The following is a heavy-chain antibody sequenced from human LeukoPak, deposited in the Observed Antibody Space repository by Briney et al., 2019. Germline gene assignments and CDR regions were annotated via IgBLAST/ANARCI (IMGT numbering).Heavy chain of an antibody. V-gene: IGHV3-9*01. Sequence: GRSLRLSCAASGFTFDDYAMHWVRHAPGKGLEWVSGISWNSGSIGYADSVKGRFTISRDNAKNSLYLQMNSLRAEDTALYYCAKDMARGYSYGYYFDYWGQGTLVTVSS. CDR1: GFTFDDYA. CDR2: ISWNSGSI. D-gene: IGHD5-18*01. CDR3: AKDMARGYSYGYYFDY. J-gene: IGHJ4*02.